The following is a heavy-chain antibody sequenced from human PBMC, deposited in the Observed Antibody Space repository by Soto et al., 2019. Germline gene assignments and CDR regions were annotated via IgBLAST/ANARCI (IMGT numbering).Heavy chain of an antibody. CDR2: ISYDGSNK. D-gene: IGHD3-10*01. V-gene: IGHV3-30*18. Sequence: PGGSLRLSCAASGFTFSSYGMHWVRQAPGKGLEWVAVISYDGSNKYYADSVKGRFTISRDNSKNTLYLQMNSLRAEDTAVYYCAKSMVRGVTPSSDYWGQGTLVTVSS. CDR1: GFTFSSYG. CDR3: AKSMVRGVTPSSDY. J-gene: IGHJ4*02.